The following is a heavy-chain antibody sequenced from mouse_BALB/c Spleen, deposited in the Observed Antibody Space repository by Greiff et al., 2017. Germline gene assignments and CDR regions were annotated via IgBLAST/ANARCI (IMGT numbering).Heavy chain of an antibody. CDR3: AREARLLRRYYAMDY. J-gene: IGHJ4*01. Sequence: EVQLVESGGGLVKPGGSLKLSCAASGFTFSDYYMYWVRQTPEKRLEWVATISDGGSYTYYPDSVKGRFTISRDNAKNNLYLQMSSLKSEDTAMYYCAREARLLRRYYAMDYWGQGTSVTVSS. D-gene: IGHD1-1*01. V-gene: IGHV5-4*02. CDR2: ISDGGSYT. CDR1: GFTFSDYY.